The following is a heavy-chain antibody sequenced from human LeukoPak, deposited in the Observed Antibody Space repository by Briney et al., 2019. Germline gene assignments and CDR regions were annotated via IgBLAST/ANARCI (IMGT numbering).Heavy chain of an antibody. CDR2: IKQDGSEK. J-gene: IGHJ4*02. V-gene: IGHV3-7*01. D-gene: IGHD6-13*01. Sequence: GGSLRLSCEASGFTFNTCAMSWVRQAPGKGLEWVANIKQDGSEKYYVDSVKGRFTISRDNAKNSLYLQMNSLRAKDTAMYYCARDSAGNDYWGQGTLVTVSS. CDR1: GFTFNTCA. CDR3: ARDSAGNDY.